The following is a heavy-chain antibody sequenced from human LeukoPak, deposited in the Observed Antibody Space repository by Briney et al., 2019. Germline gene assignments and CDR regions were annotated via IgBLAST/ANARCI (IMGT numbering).Heavy chain of an antibody. CDR3: AKDDDWGRYKH. V-gene: IGHV3-23*01. Sequence: GGTLRLSCAASGLTFSSYGMNWVRQAPGKGLEWVSGISPSGGITYYTDSVKGRFTTSRDNSKSTQSLQMNSLRAEDTAVYYCAKDDDWGRYKHWGQGTLVTVSS. CDR2: ISPSGGIT. CDR1: GLTFSSYG. J-gene: IGHJ1*01. D-gene: IGHD3-16*01.